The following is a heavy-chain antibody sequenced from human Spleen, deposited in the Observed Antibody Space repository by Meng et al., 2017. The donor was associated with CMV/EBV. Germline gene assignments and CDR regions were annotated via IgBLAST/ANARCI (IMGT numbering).Heavy chain of an antibody. V-gene: IGHV1-69*04. J-gene: IGHJ4*02. CDR3: ARDGGEMATIVDY. CDR1: GGTVSSYT. D-gene: IGHD5-24*01. CDR2: IIPILGIA. Sequence: KAAGGTVSSYTISWVRQAPGQGLEWMGRIIPILGIANYAQKFQGRVTITADKSTSTAYMELSSLRSEDTAVYYCARDGGEMATIVDYWGQGTLVTVSS.